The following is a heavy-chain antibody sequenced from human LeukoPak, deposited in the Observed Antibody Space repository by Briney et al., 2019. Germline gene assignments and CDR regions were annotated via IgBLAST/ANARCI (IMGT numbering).Heavy chain of an antibody. V-gene: IGHV1-69*05. CDR1: GGTFSSYA. J-gene: IGHJ3*02. D-gene: IGHD6-19*01. Sequence: VASVKVSCKASGGTFSSYAISWVRQAPGQGLEWMGRIIPIFGTANYAQKFQGRVTITTDESTSTAYMELSSLRSEDTAVYYCARAGVAVAGTGGGAFDIWGQGTMFTVSS. CDR3: ARAGVAVAGTGGGAFDI. CDR2: IIPIFGTA.